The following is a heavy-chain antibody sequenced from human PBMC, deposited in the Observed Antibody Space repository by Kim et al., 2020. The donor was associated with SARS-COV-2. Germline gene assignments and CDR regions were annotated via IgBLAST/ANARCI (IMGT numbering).Heavy chain of an antibody. CDR2: IYYSGST. J-gene: IGHJ4*02. D-gene: IGHD2-15*01. CDR3: ARGQWWSRLYY. V-gene: IGHV4-59*13. CDR1: GGSISNNY. Sequence: SDTLSLTCTVSGGSISNNYWSCIRQPPGKVLEWIGYIYYSGSTTYNPSLKSRVTISVDTSKNHFSLKLSSVTAADTAVYYCARGQWWSRLYYSGWGTLVT.